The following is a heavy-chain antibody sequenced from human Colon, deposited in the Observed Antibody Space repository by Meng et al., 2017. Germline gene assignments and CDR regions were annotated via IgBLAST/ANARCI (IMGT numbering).Heavy chain of an antibody. Sequence: GESLKISCAASGLTVSSNYMSWVRQAPGKGLEWVSVIYSGGSTYYADSLKGRFTISRDNSKNTVFLQMNNLRADDTAVYYCATGGAPLPFDPWGQGTLVTVSS. CDR3: ATGGAPLPFDP. CDR1: GLTVSSNY. CDR2: IYSGGST. V-gene: IGHV3-53*01. J-gene: IGHJ5*02. D-gene: IGHD3-16*01.